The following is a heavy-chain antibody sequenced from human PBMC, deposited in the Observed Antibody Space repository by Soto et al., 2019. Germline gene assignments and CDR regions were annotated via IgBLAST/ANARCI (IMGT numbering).Heavy chain of an antibody. J-gene: IGHJ4*02. CDR1: GFTFSSYA. Sequence: TGGSLRLSCAASGFTFSSYAMSWVRQAPGKGLEWVSAISGSGGSTYYADSVKGRFTISRDNSKNTLYLQMNSLRAEDTAVYYCAKGGGIAAAINGYGSDYWGQGPLVTVPS. D-gene: IGHD6-13*01. CDR2: ISGSGGST. V-gene: IGHV3-23*01. CDR3: AKGGGIAAAINGYGSDY.